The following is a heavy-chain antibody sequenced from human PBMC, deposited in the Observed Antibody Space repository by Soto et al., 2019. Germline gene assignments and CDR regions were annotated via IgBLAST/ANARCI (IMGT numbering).Heavy chain of an antibody. V-gene: IGHV4-30-2*01. D-gene: IGHD7-27*01. CDR1: GGSISRGGSS. CDR3: ARVWGCAFDI. CDR2: TYHSGST. J-gene: IGHJ3*02. Sequence: TLSLTCAVSGGSISRGGSSWSWIRQPPGKGLEWIGYTYHSGSTYYNPSLKSRVTISVDRSKNQFSLKLSSVTAADTAVYYCARVWGCAFDIWGQGTMVT.